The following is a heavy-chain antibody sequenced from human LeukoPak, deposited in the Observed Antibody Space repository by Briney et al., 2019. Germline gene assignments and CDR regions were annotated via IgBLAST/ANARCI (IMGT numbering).Heavy chain of an antibody. CDR1: GFIFSTYG. D-gene: IGHD1-26*01. Sequence: GGSLRLSCAASGFIFSTYGMHWVRQAPGKGLEWVANIKQDGSEKYYVDSVKGRFTISRDNAKNSLYLQMNSLRAEDTAVYYCARGHGSGRTFDIWGQGTMVTVSS. CDR3: ARGHGSGRTFDI. CDR2: IKQDGSEK. J-gene: IGHJ3*02. V-gene: IGHV3-7*01.